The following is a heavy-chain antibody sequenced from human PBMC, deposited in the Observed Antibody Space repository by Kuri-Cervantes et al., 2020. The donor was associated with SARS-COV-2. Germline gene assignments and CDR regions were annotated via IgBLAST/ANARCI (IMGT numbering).Heavy chain of an antibody. V-gene: IGHV1-2*02. Sequence: ASVQVSCKASGYTFTGYYMHWVRQAPGQGLEWMGWINPNSDGTNYAQKFQGRVTMTRDTSISTAYMELSRLRSDDPAVYYCAAGGYGDYPYDAFDIWGQGTMVTV. CDR1: GYTFTGYY. CDR2: INPNSDGT. CDR3: AAGGYGDYPYDAFDI. J-gene: IGHJ3*02. D-gene: IGHD4-17*01.